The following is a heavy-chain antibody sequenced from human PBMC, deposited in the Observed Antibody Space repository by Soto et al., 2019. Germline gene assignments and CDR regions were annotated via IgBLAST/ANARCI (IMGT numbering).Heavy chain of an antibody. D-gene: IGHD1-1*01. Sequence: DVQLVESGGGLIQPGESLRLSCAAFGLTISGKKYVAWVRQAPGKGLEWVSALYDVDGSFYADSVKGRFTTSSDSSKTTVYLQMNDLRPDDTAVYYCAPWHEREHAYDVWGQGTTVTFSS. CDR1: GLTISGKKY. V-gene: IGHV3-53*01. CDR3: APWHEREHAYDV. CDR2: LYDVDGS. J-gene: IGHJ3*01.